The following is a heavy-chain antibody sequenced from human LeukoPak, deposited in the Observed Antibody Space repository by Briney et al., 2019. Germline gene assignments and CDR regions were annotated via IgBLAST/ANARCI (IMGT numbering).Heavy chain of an antibody. Sequence: GGSLRLSCAASGFTFSNAWMSGVRQAPGKGLDWDGRIKSKTDGGTTDYAAPVKGRFTISRDDSKNTLYLQMNSLKTEDTAVYYCTTDWTGTTPDYWGQGTLVTVSS. CDR3: TTDWTGTTPDY. J-gene: IGHJ4*02. D-gene: IGHD1-7*01. V-gene: IGHV3-15*01. CDR1: GFTFSNAW. CDR2: IKSKTDGGTT.